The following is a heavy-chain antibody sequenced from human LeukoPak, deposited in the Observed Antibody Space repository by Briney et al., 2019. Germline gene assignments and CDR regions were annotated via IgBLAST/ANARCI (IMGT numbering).Heavy chain of an antibody. J-gene: IGHJ5*02. CDR2: IDPSDSYT. CDR3: ARVGSSSFWFDP. CDR1: GYSFTTYW. D-gene: IGHD6-13*01. Sequence: GESLKISCKGSGYSFTTYWISWVRQMPGKGLECMGRIDPSDSYTNYSPSFQGHVTISADKSISTAYLQWSSLKASDTAMYYCARVGSSSFWFDPWGQGTLVTVSS. V-gene: IGHV5-10-1*01.